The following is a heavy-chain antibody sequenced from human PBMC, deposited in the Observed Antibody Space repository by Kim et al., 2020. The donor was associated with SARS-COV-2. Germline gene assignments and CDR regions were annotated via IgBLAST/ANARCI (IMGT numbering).Heavy chain of an antibody. CDR2: ISSSSSYT. J-gene: IGHJ4*02. Sequence: GGSLRLSCAASGFTFSDYYMSWIRQAPGKGLEGVSYISSSSSYTNYADSVKGRFTISRDNAKNSLYLQMNSLRAEDTAVYYCARMEEMATQQPPFDYWGQGTLVTVSS. CDR3: ARMEEMATQQPPFDY. V-gene: IGHV3-11*03. CDR1: GFTFSDYY. D-gene: IGHD5-12*01.